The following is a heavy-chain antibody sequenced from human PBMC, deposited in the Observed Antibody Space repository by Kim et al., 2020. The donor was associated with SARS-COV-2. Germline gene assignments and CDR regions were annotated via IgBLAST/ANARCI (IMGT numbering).Heavy chain of an antibody. V-gene: IGHV4-39*01. D-gene: IGHD3-9*01. J-gene: IGHJ3*02. CDR3: ASPTQVLRYFDWSPSAFDI. Sequence: SRVTISVDTAKNQFSLKLSSVTAADTAVYYCASPTQVLRYFDWSPSAFDIWGQGTMVTVSS.